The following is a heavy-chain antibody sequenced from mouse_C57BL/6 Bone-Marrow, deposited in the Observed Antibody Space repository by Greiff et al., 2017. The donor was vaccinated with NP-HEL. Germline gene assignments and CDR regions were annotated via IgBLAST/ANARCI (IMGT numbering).Heavy chain of an antibody. D-gene: IGHD1-1*01. V-gene: IGHV5-9-1*02. CDR1: GFTFSSYA. CDR3: TRSLIYYYGRSPAWFAY. J-gene: IGHJ3*01. Sequence: EVQVVESGEGLVKPGGSLKLSCAASGFTFSSYAMSWVRQTPEKRLEWVAYISSGGDYIYYADPVKGRFTISRDNARNTLYLQMSSLKSEDTAMDYCTRSLIYYYGRSPAWFAYWGQGTLVTVSA. CDR2: ISSGGDYI.